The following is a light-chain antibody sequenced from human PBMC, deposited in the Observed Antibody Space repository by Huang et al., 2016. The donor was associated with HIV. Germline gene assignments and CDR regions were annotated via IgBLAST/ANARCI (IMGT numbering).Light chain of an antibody. CDR3: QQSDRFPYT. Sequence: DIQMNQSPFSLSASVGDRVTITCRATQGIRSYLNWYQQRPGKAPTLLVYAASNLQSGVPHSVSGSGSGTDFTLTINDLQPEDCATYYCQQSDRFPYTFGPGTKVDI. V-gene: IGKV1-39*01. CDR2: AAS. CDR1: QGIRSY. J-gene: IGKJ3*01.